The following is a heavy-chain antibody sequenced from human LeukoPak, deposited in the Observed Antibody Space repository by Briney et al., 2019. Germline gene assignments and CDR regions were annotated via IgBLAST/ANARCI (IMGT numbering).Heavy chain of an antibody. CDR1: GFTVRNNY. D-gene: IGHD6-19*01. Sequence: PGGSLRLSCAASGFTVRNNYMSWVRQAPGKGLEWVSVIYSGGSTYYADSVKGRFTISRDNSKNTLYLQTNSLRAEDTAVYYCARDHRSSGWYSGFDDWGQGTLVTVSS. CDR3: ARDHRSSGWYSGFDD. V-gene: IGHV3-66*01. J-gene: IGHJ4*02. CDR2: IYSGGST.